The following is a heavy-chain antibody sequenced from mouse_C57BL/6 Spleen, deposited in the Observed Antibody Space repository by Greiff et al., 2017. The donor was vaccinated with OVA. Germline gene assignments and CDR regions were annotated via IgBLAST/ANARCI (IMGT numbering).Heavy chain of an antibody. J-gene: IGHJ4*01. CDR1: GYTFTSYW. Sequence: QVQLQQPGAELVKPGASVKLSCKASGYTFTSYWMHWVKQRPGRGLEWIGRIDPNSGGTKYNEKFQSKATLTVDTPSSTAYMQLSSLTSEDSAVYYCARVGGSPTLYAMDYWGEGTSGTVSS. D-gene: IGHD1-1*01. CDR2: IDPNSGGT. CDR3: ARVGGSPTLYAMDY. V-gene: IGHV1-72*01.